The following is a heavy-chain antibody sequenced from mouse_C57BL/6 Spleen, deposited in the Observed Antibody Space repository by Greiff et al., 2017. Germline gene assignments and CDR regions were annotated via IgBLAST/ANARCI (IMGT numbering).Heavy chain of an antibody. Sequence: VQLQQPGAELVRPGSSVKLSCKASGYTFTSYWMDWVKQRPGQGLEWIGNIYPSDSETQYKQKFKHKATLTVDKSYSTAYMQLSSLTSEVSAVYYCARGDSNYFYAMDYWGQGTSVTVSS. J-gene: IGHJ4*01. CDR1: GYTFTSYW. CDR3: ARGDSNYFYAMDY. V-gene: IGHV1-61*01. CDR2: IYPSDSET. D-gene: IGHD2-5*01.